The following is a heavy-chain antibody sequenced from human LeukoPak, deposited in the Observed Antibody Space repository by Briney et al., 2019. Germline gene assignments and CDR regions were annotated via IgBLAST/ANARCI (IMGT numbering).Heavy chain of an antibody. V-gene: IGHV3-66*01. J-gene: IGHJ4*02. CDR2: IYTGGST. D-gene: IGHD2-2*01. CDR1: GMTVSSNY. Sequence: GGSLRLSCAASGMTVSSNYIMWVRQPPGKGLEWVSSIYTGGSTYYADAVKGRLTISRDNSKNTVNLQMNSLRAEDTAVYYCARDQASSSSSPYWGRGTLVTVSS. CDR3: ARDQASSSSSPY.